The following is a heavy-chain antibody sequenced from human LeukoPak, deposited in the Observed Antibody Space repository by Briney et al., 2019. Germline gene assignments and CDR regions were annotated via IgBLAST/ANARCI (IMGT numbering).Heavy chain of an antibody. J-gene: IGHJ4*02. CDR3: ASLGIGGY. V-gene: IGHV3-23*01. CDR1: GFTFSSYA. D-gene: IGHD7-27*01. Sequence: GGSLRLSCEGSGFTFSSYAMSWVRQAPGKGLEWVSVISGSGDSAFYADSVKGQFTISRDNSKNTLYLQMNILRAEDTAVYYCASLGIGGYWGQGTLVTVSS. CDR2: ISGSGDSA.